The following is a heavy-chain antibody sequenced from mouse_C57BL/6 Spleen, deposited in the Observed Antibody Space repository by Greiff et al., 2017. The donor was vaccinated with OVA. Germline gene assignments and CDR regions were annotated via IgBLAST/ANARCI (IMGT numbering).Heavy chain of an antibody. CDR1: GFSFNTYA. J-gene: IGHJ3*01. CDR3: VRPTAQATGFAY. CDR2: IRSKSNNSAT. Sequence: EVQGVESGGGLVQPKGSLKLSCAASGFSFNTYAMNWVRQAPGKGLEWVARIRSKSNNSATYYADSVKDRFTISRDDSESMLYLQMNNLKTEYTAMYYCVRPTAQATGFAYWGQGTLGTVSA. V-gene: IGHV10-1*01. D-gene: IGHD3-2*02.